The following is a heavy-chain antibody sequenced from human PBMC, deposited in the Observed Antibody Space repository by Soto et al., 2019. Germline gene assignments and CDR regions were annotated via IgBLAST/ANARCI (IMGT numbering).Heavy chain of an antibody. D-gene: IGHD3-22*01. CDR1: GFTFSSYG. Sequence: GGSLRLSCTASGFTFSSYGMHWVRQAPGKGLEWVADVSFDGSDEHYADSVKGRFTISRDNSKKTPYLQMNSLSAEDTAVYYCAKSPYDSSGYYYYFHYWGQGTLVTVSS. J-gene: IGHJ4*02. CDR3: AKSPYDSSGYYYYFHY. V-gene: IGHV3-30*18. CDR2: VSFDGSDE.